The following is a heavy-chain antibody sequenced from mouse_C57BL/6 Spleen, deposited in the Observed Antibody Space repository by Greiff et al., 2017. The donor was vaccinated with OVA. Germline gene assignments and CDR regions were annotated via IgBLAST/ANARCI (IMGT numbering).Heavy chain of an antibody. J-gene: IGHJ3*01. V-gene: IGHV1-82*01. Sequence: QVQLKESGPELVKPGASVKISCKASGYAFSSSWMNWVKQRPGKGLEWIGRIYPGDGDTNYNGKFKGKATLTADKSSSTAYMQLSSLTSEDSAVYVCARSYGSSYPFAYWGQGTLVTVSA. CDR1: GYAFSSSW. D-gene: IGHD1-1*01. CDR3: ARSYGSSYPFAY. CDR2: IYPGDGDT.